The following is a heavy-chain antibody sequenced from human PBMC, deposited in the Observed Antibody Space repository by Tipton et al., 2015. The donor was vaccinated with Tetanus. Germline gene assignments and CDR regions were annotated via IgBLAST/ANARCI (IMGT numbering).Heavy chain of an antibody. CDR2: IYHSGSP. Sequence: TLSLTCAVSGGSITSGAYLWGWIRQPPGKGLEWIGYIYHSGSPYYNPSLKSRVTLSVDTSMNHFSLQLSSATAADTGVYYCARRSYCSSSRCFDAFDLWGQGTMVTVSS. CDR3: ARRSYCSSSRCFDAFDL. J-gene: IGHJ3*01. CDR1: GGSITSGAYL. V-gene: IGHV4-30-2*01. D-gene: IGHD2-2*01.